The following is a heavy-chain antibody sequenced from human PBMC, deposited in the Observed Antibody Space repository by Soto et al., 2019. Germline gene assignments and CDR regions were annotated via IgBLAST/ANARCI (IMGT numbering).Heavy chain of an antibody. J-gene: IGHJ4*02. CDR3: ARDRLYYAILDILGDY. D-gene: IGHD3-9*01. Sequence: GPSVKVSCKASGYTFTSYGISWVRQAPGQGLEWMGWISAYNGNTNYAQKLQGRVTMTTDTSTSTAYMELRSLRSDDTAVYYCARDRLYYAILDILGDYWGQGTLVTVSS. CDR2: ISAYNGNT. CDR1: GYTFTSYG. V-gene: IGHV1-18*04.